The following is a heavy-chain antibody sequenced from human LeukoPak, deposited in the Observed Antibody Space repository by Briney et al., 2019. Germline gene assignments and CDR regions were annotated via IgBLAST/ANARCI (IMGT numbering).Heavy chain of an antibody. V-gene: IGHV3-21*01. J-gene: IGHJ6*02. CDR1: EFTFSSYS. CDR2: ISSSSSYI. Sequence: GGSLRLSCAASEFTFSSYSMNWVRQAPGKGLEWVSSISSSSSYIYYADSVKGRFTISRDNAKNSLYLQMNSLRAEDTAVYYCARDLLLWFGESPHVWGQGTTVTVSS. D-gene: IGHD3-10*01. CDR3: ARDLLLWFGESPHV.